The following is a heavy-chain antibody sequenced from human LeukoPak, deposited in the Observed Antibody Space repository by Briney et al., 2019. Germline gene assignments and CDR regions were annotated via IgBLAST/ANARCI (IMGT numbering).Heavy chain of an antibody. V-gene: IGHV4-34*01. D-gene: IGHD1-26*01. CDR2: INHSGST. J-gene: IGHJ4*02. CDR3: ARGVGAHFDY. CDR1: GGSFSGYY. Sequence: PSETLSLTCAVYGGSFSGYYWSWIRQPPGKGLEWIGEINHSGSTNYNPSLKSRVTISEDTSKNQFSLKLSSVTAADTAVYYCARGVGAHFDYWGQGTLVTVSS.